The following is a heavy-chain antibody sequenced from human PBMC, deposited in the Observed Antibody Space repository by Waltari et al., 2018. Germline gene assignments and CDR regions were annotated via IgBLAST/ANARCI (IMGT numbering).Heavy chain of an antibody. D-gene: IGHD6-19*01. Sequence: QVQLQESGPGLVKPSGTLSLTCGVSRGSPSNINLWNWIRQAPGKGLEWLGEIHLTGSRNYHPSLKSRLTLSVDKSNSPVSMKLKSLTAADTAVYYCATSSFVAVLDSWGQGTLVTVSS. J-gene: IGHJ4*02. CDR2: IHLTGSR. CDR3: ATSSFVAVLDS. CDR1: RGSPSNINL. V-gene: IGHV4-4*02.